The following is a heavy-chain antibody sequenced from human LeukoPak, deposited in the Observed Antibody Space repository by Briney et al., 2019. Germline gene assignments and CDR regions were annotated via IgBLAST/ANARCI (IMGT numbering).Heavy chain of an antibody. V-gene: IGHV3-23*01. CDR3: AKDQEQQLIPEDFDY. CDR2: ISGSGGST. CDR1: GFTFSSYA. D-gene: IGHD6-13*01. J-gene: IGHJ4*02. Sequence: QAGGSLRLSCAASGFTFSSYAMSWVRQAPGKGLEWVSAISGSGGSTYYADSVKGRFTISRDNSKNTLYLQMNSLRAEDTAVYYCAKDQEQQLIPEDFDYWGQGTLVTVSS.